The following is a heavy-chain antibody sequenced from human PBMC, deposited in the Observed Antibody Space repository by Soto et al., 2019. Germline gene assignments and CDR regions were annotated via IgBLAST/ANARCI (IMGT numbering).Heavy chain of an antibody. V-gene: IGHV3-23*01. CDR2: ISGSGGST. J-gene: IGHJ4*02. Sequence: GGSLRLSCAASGFTFSSYAMSWVRQAPGKGLEWVSAISGSGGSTYYADSVKGRFTISRDNSKNTLYLQMNSLRAEDTAVYYCAKDPPYDSSGSHRPDYFDYWGQGTLVTVSS. D-gene: IGHD3-22*01. CDR3: AKDPPYDSSGSHRPDYFDY. CDR1: GFTFSSYA.